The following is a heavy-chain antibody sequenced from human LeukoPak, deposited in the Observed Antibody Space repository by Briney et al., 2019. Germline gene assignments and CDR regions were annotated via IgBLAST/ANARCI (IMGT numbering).Heavy chain of an antibody. D-gene: IGHD6-19*01. V-gene: IGHV3-15*01. CDR1: GFTFSNAW. Sequence: GGSLRLSCAASGFTFSNAWMSWVRQAPGKGLEWIGRIKSKTDGGTTDYAAPVKGRFTISRDNSKNTLYLQMNSLRAEDTAVYSSATDRSSRCGPSFNYWGKGTLVTVSS. J-gene: IGHJ4*02. CDR3: ATDRSSRCGPSFNY. CDR2: IKSKTDGGTT.